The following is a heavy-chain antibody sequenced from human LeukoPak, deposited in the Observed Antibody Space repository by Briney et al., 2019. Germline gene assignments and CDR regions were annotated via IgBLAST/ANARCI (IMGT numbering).Heavy chain of an antibody. CDR1: GGSISSSSYY. J-gene: IGHJ4*02. CDR2: IYYSGST. CDR3: ARANLRYFDWLPGGY. V-gene: IGHV4-39*07. D-gene: IGHD3-9*01. Sequence: SETLSLTCTVFGGSISSSSYYWGWIRQPPGKGLEWIGSIYYSGSTYYNPSLKSRVTISVDTSKNQFSLKLSSVTAADTAVYYCARANLRYFDWLPGGYWGQGTLVTVSS.